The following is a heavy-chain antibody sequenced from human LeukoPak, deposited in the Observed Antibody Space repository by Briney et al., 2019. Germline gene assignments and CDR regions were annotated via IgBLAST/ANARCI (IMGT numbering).Heavy chain of an antibody. Sequence: PSETLSLTCTVSGGSISSSSYYWGWIRQPPGKGLEWIGSIYYSGSTYYNPSLKSRVTISVDTSKNQFSLKLSSVTAADTAVYYCARFMVRGVTGFDYWGQGTLVTVSS. J-gene: IGHJ4*02. CDR2: IYYSGST. CDR1: GGSISSSSYY. CDR3: ARFMVRGVTGFDY. V-gene: IGHV4-39*07. D-gene: IGHD3-10*01.